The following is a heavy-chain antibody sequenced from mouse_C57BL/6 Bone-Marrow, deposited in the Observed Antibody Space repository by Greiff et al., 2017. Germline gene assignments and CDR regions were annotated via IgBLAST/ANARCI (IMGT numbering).Heavy chain of an antibody. CDR2: IYPGSGST. CDR1: GYTFTSYW. D-gene: IGHD2-3*01. Sequence: QVQLKQPGAELVKPGASVKMSCKASGYTFTSYWITWVKQRPGQGLEWIGDIYPGSGSTNYNEKFKSKATLTVDTSSSTAYMQLSSLTSEDSAVYYCARSHDGYYHYYAMDYWGQGTSVTVSS. CDR3: ARSHDGYYHYYAMDY. V-gene: IGHV1-55*01. J-gene: IGHJ4*01.